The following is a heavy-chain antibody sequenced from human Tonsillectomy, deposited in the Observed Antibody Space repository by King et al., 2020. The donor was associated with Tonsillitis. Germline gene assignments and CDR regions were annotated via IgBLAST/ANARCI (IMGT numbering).Heavy chain of an antibody. CDR1: GCKIKNCV. CDR3: AKEGSYYMDV. D-gene: IGHD6-19*01. Sequence: VQLVESGGGLVQPGGSLRLSWAVSGCKIKNCVMSCVRQAPGQGLEWVSLIDGSGGRIKYADSVKGRFTISRDNSKNTLYLQMNSLRAEDRAVYYCAKEGSYYMDVWGKGITVTVSS. V-gene: IGHV3-23*04. J-gene: IGHJ6*03. CDR2: IDGSGGRI.